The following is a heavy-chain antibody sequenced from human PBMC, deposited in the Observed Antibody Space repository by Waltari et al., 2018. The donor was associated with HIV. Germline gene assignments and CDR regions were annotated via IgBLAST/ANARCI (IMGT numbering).Heavy chain of an antibody. J-gene: IGHJ6*02. D-gene: IGHD2-8*01. V-gene: IGHV4-39*01. CDR3: ARRPRMAGFYLYYGMDV. CDR1: GGSVINSDSY. CDR2: IYYTGTT. Sequence: QLQLQQSGPGLVKPSETLSLTCTFSGGSVINSDSYWDFIRQSPGKGLEWIGNIYYTGTTFYNPSLKSRVTMSADLSKNQFSLRLRSVTAADTAIYYCARRPRMAGFYLYYGMDVWGQGTTVTVSS.